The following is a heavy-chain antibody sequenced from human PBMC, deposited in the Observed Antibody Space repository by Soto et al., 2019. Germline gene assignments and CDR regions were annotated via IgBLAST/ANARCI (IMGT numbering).Heavy chain of an antibody. CDR1: KFTFSSYW. CDR3: ARQAYYGSVYFDY. V-gene: IGHV3-74*01. J-gene: IGHJ4*02. Sequence: VQLVESGGDLVQPGGSLRLSCAASKFTFSSYWMHWVRQAPGKGLVWVSHINSDGSKTTYADSVKGRFTISRDNARNTLYLQINSLRAEDTAVYYCARQAYYGSVYFDYWGQGTLVTVSS. D-gene: IGHD3-10*01. CDR2: INSDGSKT.